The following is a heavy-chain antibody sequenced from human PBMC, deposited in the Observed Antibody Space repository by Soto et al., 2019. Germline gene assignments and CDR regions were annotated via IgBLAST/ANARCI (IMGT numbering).Heavy chain of an antibody. Sequence: QVQLVESGGGVVQPGRSLRLSCAASGFSFSYYALHWVRQAPGKGLEWVAIISYDGSNKYYEDSVKGRFSISRDNYKNTLYLQMNSLRAEDTAVYYCARVAQYTYESGLDYWGQGTLVTVSP. CDR2: ISYDGSNK. D-gene: IGHD5-18*01. J-gene: IGHJ4*02. CDR3: ARVAQYTYESGLDY. V-gene: IGHV3-30-3*01. CDR1: GFSFSYYA.